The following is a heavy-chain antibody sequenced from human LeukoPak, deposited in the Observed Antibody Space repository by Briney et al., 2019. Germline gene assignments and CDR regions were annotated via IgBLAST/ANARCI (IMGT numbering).Heavy chain of an antibody. CDR2: VHYSGST. D-gene: IGHD6-19*01. V-gene: IGHV4-59*08. Sequence: SETLSLTCTVSGGTISSYYWNWIRQPPGKGLEWIGYVHYSGSTKYNPSLKSRVTISVDTSKNQFSLKLSSVIAADTAVYYCARWYSSGWAFDYWGQGTLVTVSS. CDR3: ARWYSSGWAFDY. CDR1: GGTISSYY. J-gene: IGHJ4*02.